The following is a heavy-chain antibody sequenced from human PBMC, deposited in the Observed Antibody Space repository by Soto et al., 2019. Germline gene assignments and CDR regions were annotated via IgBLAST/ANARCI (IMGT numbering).Heavy chain of an antibody. CDR2: INQDGSQK. V-gene: IGHV3-7*01. CDR3: ATWADAVDEDPFQQ. D-gene: IGHD3-16*01. J-gene: IGHJ1*01. CDR1: GFRFTNSW. Sequence: EVQLVESGGGLVQPGGSLRLSCAASGFRFTNSWMSWVRQAPGKGLEWVAHINQDGSQKYYVDSVKGRFTIPRDNAKSSLYLQMNSLRAEDTAVYYCATWADAVDEDPFQQWGQGTLVSVSS.